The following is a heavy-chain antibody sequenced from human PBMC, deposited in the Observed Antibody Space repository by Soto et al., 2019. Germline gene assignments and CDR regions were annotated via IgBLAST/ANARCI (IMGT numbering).Heavy chain of an antibody. CDR2: SYYSGST. D-gene: IGHD3-3*01. CDR1: GGSISSSSCY. Sequence: SETLSLTCTVSGGSISSSSCYGGWILQPPGKGLEWIGSSYYSGSTYYNPSLKSRVTISVDTSKYQFSLKLSSVTAADTAVYYCARHREYYDFWSGSSYGMDVWGQGTTVTVSS. CDR3: ARHREYYDFWSGSSYGMDV. J-gene: IGHJ6*02. V-gene: IGHV4-39*01.